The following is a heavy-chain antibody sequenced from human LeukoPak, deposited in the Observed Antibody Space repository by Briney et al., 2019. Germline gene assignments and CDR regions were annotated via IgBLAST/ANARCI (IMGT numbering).Heavy chain of an antibody. CDR3: ARGAWATQLAS. CDR2: IYESGTT. V-gene: IGHV4-34*01. CDR1: GESLNSYY. J-gene: IGHJ4*02. D-gene: IGHD2-15*01. Sequence: PSEALSLTCAVYGESLNSYYWSWVRQPPGEGLEWIGEIYESGTTKYNPSLKSRVAISMVPSKQQFSLRLSSVTAADTAVYYCARGAWATQLASWGLGTPVIVSS.